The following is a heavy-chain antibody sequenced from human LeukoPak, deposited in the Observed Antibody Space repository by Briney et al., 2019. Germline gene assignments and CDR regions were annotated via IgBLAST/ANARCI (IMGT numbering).Heavy chain of an antibody. V-gene: IGHV1-69*13. CDR2: IIPIFGTA. J-gene: IGHJ4*02. CDR3: ARGGSGWSPYYFDY. Sequence: ASVKVSCKASGYTFTSYAISWVRRAPGQGLEWMGGIIPIFGTANYAQKFQGRVTITADESTSTAYMELSSLRSEDTAVYYCARGGSGWSPYYFDYWGQGTLVTVSS. D-gene: IGHD6-19*01. CDR1: GYTFTSYA.